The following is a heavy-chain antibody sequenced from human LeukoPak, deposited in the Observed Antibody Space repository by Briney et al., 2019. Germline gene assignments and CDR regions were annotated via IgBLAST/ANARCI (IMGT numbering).Heavy chain of an antibody. Sequence: GGSLRLSCAVSGFTFSRYSMNWVRQAPGKGLEWVSFISTSSSYIYYADSVKGRFTISRDNAKNSLYLQMNSLRAEDTAVYYCARDGSIPWGYYMDVWGKGTTVTIFS. CDR1: GFTFSRYS. J-gene: IGHJ6*03. V-gene: IGHV3-21*01. D-gene: IGHD2-2*02. CDR3: ARDGSIPWGYYMDV. CDR2: ISTSSSYI.